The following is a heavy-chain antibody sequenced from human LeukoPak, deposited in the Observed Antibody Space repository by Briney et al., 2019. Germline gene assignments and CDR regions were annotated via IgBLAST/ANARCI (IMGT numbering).Heavy chain of an antibody. CDR1: GFTFDTFT. V-gene: IGHV3-43*01. CDR3: AKDLANSYAFDY. D-gene: IGHD5-18*01. J-gene: IGHJ4*02. Sequence: GGSLRLSCPASGFTFDTFTIHWVGQPPGKGLEWVSLISWDGSGTYYADSVKGRFTISRDNSKNSLYLQMNSLRSEDTASYYCAKDLANSYAFDYWGQGNLVTVSS. CDR2: ISWDGSGT.